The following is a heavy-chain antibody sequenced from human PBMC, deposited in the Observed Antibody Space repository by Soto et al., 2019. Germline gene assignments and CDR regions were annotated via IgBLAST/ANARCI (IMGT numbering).Heavy chain of an antibody. V-gene: IGHV1-24*01. J-gene: IGHJ4*02. CDR3: ATVGYCSGGSCSIGVFDY. CDR2: FDPEDGET. D-gene: IGHD2-15*01. Sequence: ASVEVSCKFSGYTLTELSMHWVRQDPGKGLEWMGGFDPEDGETIYAQKFQCRVTMTEDTSTDTAYMELSSLRSEDTAVYYCATVGYCSGGSCSIGVFDYWGQGTLVTVSS. CDR1: GYTLTELS.